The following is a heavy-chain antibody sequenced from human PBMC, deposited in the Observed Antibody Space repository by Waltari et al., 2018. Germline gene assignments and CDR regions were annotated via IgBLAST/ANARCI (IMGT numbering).Heavy chain of an antibody. CDR3: VRIRYTSSSNWFDP. CDR2: IYHSGRT. CDR1: GGSISSSKW. D-gene: IGHD6-6*01. Sequence: QVQLQESGPGLVKPSGTLSLTCAVSGGSISSSKWWSFVRQPPGKGREWVGEIYHSGRTNYHPSLKGRVTRSVDKTKNQFSLQRTSVTAADTAVYYCVRIRYTSSSNWFDPWGQGTLVIVSS. V-gene: IGHV4-4*02. J-gene: IGHJ5*02.